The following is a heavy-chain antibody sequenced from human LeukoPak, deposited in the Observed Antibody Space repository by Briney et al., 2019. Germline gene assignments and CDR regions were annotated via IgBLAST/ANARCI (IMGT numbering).Heavy chain of an antibody. D-gene: IGHD3-10*01. CDR2: IYTSGST. CDR3: ARDYYGSGSYKYYYYYMDV. V-gene: IGHV4-61*02. CDR1: GYSISSGYY. Sequence: SETLSLTCTVSGYSISSGYYWGWIRQPAGKGLEWIGRIYTSGSTNYNPSLKSRVTISVDTSKNQFSLKLSSVTAADTAVYYCARDYYGSGSYKYYYYYMDVWGKGTTVTISS. J-gene: IGHJ6*03.